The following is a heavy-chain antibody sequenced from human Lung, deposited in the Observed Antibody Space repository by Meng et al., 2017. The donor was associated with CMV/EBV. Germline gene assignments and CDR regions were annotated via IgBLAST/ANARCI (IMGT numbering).Heavy chain of an antibody. V-gene: IGHV3-30*04. CDR3: ARGSGRQLVRFLDY. J-gene: IGHJ4*02. Sequence: GGSXRLSCAASGFTFNNSPMHWVRQAPGKGLEWLAVISYDGSKKYYADSVKGRFTIFRDNSKNTLCLQMNSLRTEDTAVHYCARGSGRQLVRFLDYWAQGTXVTVSS. D-gene: IGHD6-13*01. CDR1: GFTFNNSP. CDR2: ISYDGSKK.